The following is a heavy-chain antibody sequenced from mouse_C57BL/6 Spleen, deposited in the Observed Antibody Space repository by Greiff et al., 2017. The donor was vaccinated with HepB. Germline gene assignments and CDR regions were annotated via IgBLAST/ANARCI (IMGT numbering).Heavy chain of an antibody. CDR2: IYPGSGNT. D-gene: IGHD2-4*01. Sequence: VQLQQSGAELVRPGASVKLSCKASGYTFTDYYINWVKQRPGQGLEWIARIYPGSGNTYYNEKFKGKATLTAEKSSSTAYMQLSSLTSEDSAVYFCARHDYVGYYFDYWGQGTTLTVSS. CDR3: ARHDYVGYYFDY. V-gene: IGHV1-76*01. CDR1: GYTFTDYY. J-gene: IGHJ2*01.